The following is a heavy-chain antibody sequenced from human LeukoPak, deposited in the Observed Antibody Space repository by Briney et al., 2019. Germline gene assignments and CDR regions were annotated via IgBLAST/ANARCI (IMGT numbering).Heavy chain of an antibody. D-gene: IGHD3-9*01. CDR3: ARRRYEGPHFDY. CDR1: GYSFSSYW. Sequence: GESLKISCKCSGYSFSSYWIGGGRQMPGKGLEWMGLIYHGDSDTRDNPSFQGQVTISAHKPSNTAYLQSSSQKASDSPMYYCARRRYEGPHFDYWGQGTLVTVSS. CDR2: IYHGDSDT. V-gene: IGHV5-51*01. J-gene: IGHJ4*02.